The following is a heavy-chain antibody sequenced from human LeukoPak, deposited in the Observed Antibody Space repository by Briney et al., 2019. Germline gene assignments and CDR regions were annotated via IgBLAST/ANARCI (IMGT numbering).Heavy chain of an antibody. J-gene: IGHJ4*02. CDR2: IKKDGIEK. CDR1: GFTLSSDW. D-gene: IGHD2-2*01. V-gene: IGHV3-7*01. CDR3: ARGRYGSRSGGYYFDI. Sequence: LSGGSLRLSCVVSGFTLSSDWMSWVRQAPGKGLEWVANIKKDGIEKYYVESVKGRFTISRDNAKNSLYLQMNSLRAEDTAVYYCARGRYGSRSGGYYFDIWGQGTLVTVSS.